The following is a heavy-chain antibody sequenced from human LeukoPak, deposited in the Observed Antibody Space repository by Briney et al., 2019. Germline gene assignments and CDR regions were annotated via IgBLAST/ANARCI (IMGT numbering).Heavy chain of an antibody. V-gene: IGHV4-30-2*01. Sequence: PSQTLSLTCGVSGASVSSIGYFWSWIRQPPGRGLEWIGFIYQSGSASYNPSLQSRVTISIDKSKNQFSLNLSSVTAADTAVYYCARNSYYDNSGEGAFDIWGQGTMVTVSS. CDR2: IYQSGSA. CDR1: GASVSSIGYF. CDR3: ARNSYYDNSGEGAFDI. D-gene: IGHD3-22*01. J-gene: IGHJ3*02.